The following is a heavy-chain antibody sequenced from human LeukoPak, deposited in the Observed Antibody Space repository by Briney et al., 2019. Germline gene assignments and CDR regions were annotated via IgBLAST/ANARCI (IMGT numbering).Heavy chain of an antibody. V-gene: IGHV3-23*01. J-gene: IGHJ5*02. CDR2: ISGGGERT. D-gene: IGHD6-19*01. Sequence: GGSLRLSCAASGIVFSNTAMNWARQSPGRGLEWVSAISGGGERTFYADSVKGRFTITRDNSKNMVYLQMNSLRADDTAIYYCGKDGGQYSSGPEFDPRGQGALVTVSS. CDR1: GIVFSNTA. CDR3: GKDGGQYSSGPEFDP.